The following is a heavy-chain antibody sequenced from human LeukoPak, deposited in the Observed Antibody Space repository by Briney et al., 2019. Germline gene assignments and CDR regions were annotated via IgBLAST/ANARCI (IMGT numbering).Heavy chain of an antibody. Sequence: GASVKVSCKASGYTVTGYYMHWVRQAPGQGLEWMGWINPNGGGANYAQKFQDRVTMTRDTSVSTAYMELSSLRSDDTAVYYCATGFVYSGRDCYKSERAFDIWGPGTMVTVSS. J-gene: IGHJ3*02. V-gene: IGHV1-2*02. CDR1: GYTVTGYY. CDR3: ATGFVYSGRDCYKSERAFDI. D-gene: IGHD2-21*01. CDR2: INPNGGGA.